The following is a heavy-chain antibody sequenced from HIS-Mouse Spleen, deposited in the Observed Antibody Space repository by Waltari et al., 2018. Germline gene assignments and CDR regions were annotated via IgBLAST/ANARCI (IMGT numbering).Heavy chain of an antibody. Sequence: QVQLVESGGGVVQPGRSLRLPCAAAGFPLLSYGIHWVCQAPGEGLEWVEVIWNEESNKYYAESVKGRFTISRDNSKNTLYLQMNSLRAEDTAVYYCARDRSAKEQQLAFDYWGQGTLVTVSS. J-gene: IGHJ4*02. CDR3: ARDRSAKEQQLAFDY. V-gene: IGHV3-33*01. CDR1: GFPLLSYG. CDR2: IWNEESNK. D-gene: IGHD6-13*01.